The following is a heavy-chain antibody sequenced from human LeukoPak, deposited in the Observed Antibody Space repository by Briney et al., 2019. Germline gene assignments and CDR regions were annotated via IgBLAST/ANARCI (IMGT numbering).Heavy chain of an antibody. CDR2: INHSGST. D-gene: IGHD3/OR15-3a*01. Sequence: SETLSLTCAVYGGSFSGYYWSWIRQPPGKGLEWIGEINHSGSTNYNPSLKSRVTISVDTSKSQFSLKLSSVTAADTAVYYCARGADLVRYYFDYWGQGTLVTVSS. V-gene: IGHV4-34*01. J-gene: IGHJ4*02. CDR3: ARGADLVRYYFDY. CDR1: GGSFSGYY.